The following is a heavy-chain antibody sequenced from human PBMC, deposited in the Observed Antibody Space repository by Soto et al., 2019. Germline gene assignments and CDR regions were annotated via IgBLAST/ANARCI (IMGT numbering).Heavy chain of an antibody. CDR3: ANSQSQPLLDAFDI. Sequence: SLRLSCSASVFTCSSYAMNWYRQAPGKGLEWVSYISSSGSTIYYADSVKGRFTISRDNAKNSLYLQMNSLRAEDTAVYYCANSQSQPLLDAFDIWGQGTMVTVSS. CDR1: VFTCSSYA. CDR2: ISSSGSTI. J-gene: IGHJ3*02. V-gene: IGHV3-48*03. D-gene: IGHD2-2*01.